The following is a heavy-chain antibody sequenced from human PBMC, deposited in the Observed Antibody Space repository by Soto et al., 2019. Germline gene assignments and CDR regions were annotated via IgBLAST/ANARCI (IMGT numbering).Heavy chain of an antibody. V-gene: IGHV1-69*13. CDR1: GGTFSSYA. CDR3: ARAQGGLRLDYYGMDV. Sequence: GASVKVSCKASGGTFSSYAISWVRQAPGQGLEWMGAIIPIFGSANYAQKFQGRVTITADESTRTVYMDLSSLTSADTAVYYCARAQGGLRLDYYGMDVWGQGTTVTVSS. D-gene: IGHD4-17*01. J-gene: IGHJ6*02. CDR2: IIPIFGSA.